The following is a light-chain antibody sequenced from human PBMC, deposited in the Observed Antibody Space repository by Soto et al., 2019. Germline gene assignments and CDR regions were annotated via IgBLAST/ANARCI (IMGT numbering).Light chain of an antibody. CDR2: GAS. CDR3: QHYNSYSEA. J-gene: IGKJ1*01. Sequence: EIVMTQSPATLSVSPGERATLSCRASKSVSSNLAWYQQKPGQAPRLLIYGASTRATGVPARFSGSGSGTEFTLTISSLQPDDFATYYCQHYNSYSEAFGQGTKVDIK. V-gene: IGKV3-15*01. CDR1: KSVSSN.